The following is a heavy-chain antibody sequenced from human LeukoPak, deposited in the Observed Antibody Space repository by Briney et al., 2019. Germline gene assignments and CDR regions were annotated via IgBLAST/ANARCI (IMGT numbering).Heavy chain of an antibody. CDR3: ARYRSSPIKAFDT. Sequence: GGSLRLSCAASGFTFSDYYMSWIRQVPGKGLEWVSYISGGGSTIEYAQSVKGRFTISRDNAQNSLFLQMNSARAEDTAVYFCARYRSSPIKAFDTWGQGTMVTAS. CDR2: ISGGGSTI. D-gene: IGHD6-19*01. CDR1: GFTFSDYY. J-gene: IGHJ3*02. V-gene: IGHV3-11*04.